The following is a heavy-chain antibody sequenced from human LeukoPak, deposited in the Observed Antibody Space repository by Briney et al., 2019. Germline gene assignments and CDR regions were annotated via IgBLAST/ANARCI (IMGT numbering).Heavy chain of an antibody. CDR3: ARVDCSSTSCAFEFDP. Sequence: GGSLRLSCAASGFTFSSYWMHWVRQAPGKGLVWVSRINSDGRSTSYADSVKGRFTISRDNAKHTLYLQMNSLRGEDTAVYCCARVDCSSTSCAFEFDPWGQGTLVTVST. J-gene: IGHJ5*02. D-gene: IGHD2-2*01. CDR1: GFTFSSYW. V-gene: IGHV3-74*01. CDR2: INSDGRST.